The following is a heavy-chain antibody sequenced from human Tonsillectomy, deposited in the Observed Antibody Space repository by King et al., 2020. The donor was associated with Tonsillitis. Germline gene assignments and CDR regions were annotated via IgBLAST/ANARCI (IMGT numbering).Heavy chain of an antibody. CDR2: ISFDGSRK. CDR1: GFTFSEHS. CDR3: ARERLYSSGWGIDY. Sequence: QLVQSGGGVVQPGRSLRLSCAGSGFTFSEHSIHWVRQAPGKGLEWVALISFDGSRKYYADSVKGRFTISRDNSKNTLYRHLSSLGAEDTAVYYCARERLYSSGWGIDYWGQGTLVTVSS. V-gene: IGHV3-33*05. J-gene: IGHJ4*02. D-gene: IGHD6-19*01.